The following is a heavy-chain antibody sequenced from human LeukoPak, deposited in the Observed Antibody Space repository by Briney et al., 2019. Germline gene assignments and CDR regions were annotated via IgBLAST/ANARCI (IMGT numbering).Heavy chain of an antibody. D-gene: IGHD6-6*01. CDR1: GGSISAYY. V-gene: IGHV4-59*01. Sequence: SETLSLTCTVSGGSISAYYWSWIRQPPGQGREWIGYIHYSATTNYYPSLKSRVTIALDTSKNQFSLKLNSVTAADTTVYYCARFGTSSSRFFDQWGQGTLVTVSS. CDR2: IHYSATT. CDR3: ARFGTSSSRFFDQ. J-gene: IGHJ4*02.